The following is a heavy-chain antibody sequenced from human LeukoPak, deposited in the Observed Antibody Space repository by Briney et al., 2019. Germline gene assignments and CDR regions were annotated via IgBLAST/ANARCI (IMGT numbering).Heavy chain of an antibody. Sequence: GGSLRLSCAASGFTFSSYAMHWVRQAPGKGLEWVAVISYDGSNKYYADSVKGRFTISRDNSKNTLYLQMNSLRAEDTAVYYCARVKEDTMVRGVRRYYYYYYGMDVWGQGTTVTVSS. V-gene: IGHV3-30-3*01. CDR3: ARVKEDTMVRGVRRYYYYYYGMDV. D-gene: IGHD3-10*01. CDR2: ISYDGSNK. J-gene: IGHJ6*02. CDR1: GFTFSSYA.